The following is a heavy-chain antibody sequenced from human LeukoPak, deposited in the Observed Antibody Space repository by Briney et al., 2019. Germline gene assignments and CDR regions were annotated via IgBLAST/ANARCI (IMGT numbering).Heavy chain of an antibody. CDR2: IYYSGST. CDR1: GGSISSYY. Sequence: SETLSLTCTVSGGSISSYYWSWIRQPPGKGLEWIGYIYYSGSTNYNPSLKSRVTISVDTSKNQFSLKLSSVAAADTAVYYCARGRGYSGYDRAFDYWGQGTLVTVSS. D-gene: IGHD5-12*01. J-gene: IGHJ4*02. V-gene: IGHV4-59*01. CDR3: ARGRGYSGYDRAFDY.